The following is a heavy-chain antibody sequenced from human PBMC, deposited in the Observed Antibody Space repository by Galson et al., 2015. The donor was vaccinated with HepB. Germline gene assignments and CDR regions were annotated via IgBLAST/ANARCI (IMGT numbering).Heavy chain of an antibody. V-gene: IGHV1-2*06. J-gene: IGHJ6*04. CDR3: ASDVFRGLPSYNRDF. CDR1: GYTFTGYY. CDR2: INPNNGGT. Sequence: SVKVSCKASGYTFTGYYMHWVRQAPGQGLEWMGHINPNNGGTKYAQKFQGRVTLTRDTSTITVYMELSRLRSDDTAVYFCASDVFRGLPSYNRDFWGKGTTVTVSS. D-gene: IGHD4-17*01.